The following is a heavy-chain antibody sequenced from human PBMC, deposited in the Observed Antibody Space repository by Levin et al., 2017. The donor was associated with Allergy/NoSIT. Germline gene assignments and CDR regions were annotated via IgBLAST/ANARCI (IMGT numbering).Heavy chain of an antibody. D-gene: IGHD6-19*01. Sequence: LSLTCAASGFPFSIYAMSWVRQAPGKGLEWVSTISGSGGTTYYADSVKGRFTVSRDNSKNTLYLQMNSLRAEDTAVYSCAKDQGSGWLSPDFDYWGQGTLVTVSS. V-gene: IGHV3-23*01. CDR2: ISGSGGTT. CDR1: GFPFSIYA. CDR3: AKDQGSGWLSPDFDY. J-gene: IGHJ4*02.